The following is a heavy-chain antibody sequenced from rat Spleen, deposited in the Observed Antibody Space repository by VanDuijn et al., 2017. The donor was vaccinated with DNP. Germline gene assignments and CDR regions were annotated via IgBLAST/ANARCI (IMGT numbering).Heavy chain of an antibody. CDR1: GFTFSDYY. V-gene: IGHV5-22*01. J-gene: IGHJ3*01. CDR2: ISYDGGTT. D-gene: IGHD1-1*01. CDR3: ARPMDYYSGGFGY. Sequence: EVQLVESGGGLVQPGRSLKLSCAASGFTFSDYYMAWVRQAPTKGLECVAYISYDGGTTYYGDSVKGRFTLSRDNAKSTLYLQMNSLRSEDMATYYCARPMDYYSGGFGYWGQGTLVTVSS.